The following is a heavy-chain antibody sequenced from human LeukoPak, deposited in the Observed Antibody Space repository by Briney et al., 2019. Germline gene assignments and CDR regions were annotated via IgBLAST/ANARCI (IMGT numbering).Heavy chain of an antibody. J-gene: IGHJ4*02. CDR3: ARALGQLDFDY. CDR1: GGSISSYY. Sequence: PSETLSLTCTVSGGSISSYYWSWIRQPPGKGLEWIGYIYYSGSTNYNPCLKSRVTISVDTSKNQFSLKLSSVTAADTAVYYCARALGQLDFDYWGQGTLVTVSS. CDR2: IYYSGST. V-gene: IGHV4-59*01. D-gene: IGHD6-13*01.